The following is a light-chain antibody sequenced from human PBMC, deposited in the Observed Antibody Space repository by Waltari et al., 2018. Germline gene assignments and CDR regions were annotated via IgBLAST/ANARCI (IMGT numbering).Light chain of an antibody. J-gene: IGLJ1*01. CDR3: QVWDSSTAV. CDR1: NIGGKN. V-gene: IGLV3-9*01. CDR2: RDS. Sequence: SYELNQPLSVSVALGQTDRITWGGNNIGGKNVHWYQQKPGQAPVLVIYRDSNRPSGIPERFSGSNSGNTATLTISRAQAGDEADYYCQVWDSSTAVFGTGTKVTVL.